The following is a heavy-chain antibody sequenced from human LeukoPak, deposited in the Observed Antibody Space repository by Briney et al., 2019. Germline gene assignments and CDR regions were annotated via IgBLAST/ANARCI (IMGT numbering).Heavy chain of an antibody. V-gene: IGHV4-34*01. Sequence: SETLSLTCAVYGGSFSGYYWSWIRQPPGKGLEWIGEINHSGSTNYNPSLKSRVTISVDTSKNQFSLKLSSVTAADTAVYYCARAGTGGSYAYYYMDVWGKGTTVTVSS. J-gene: IGHJ6*03. CDR2: INHSGST. CDR3: ARAGTGGSYAYYYMDV. CDR1: GGSFSGYY. D-gene: IGHD1-26*01.